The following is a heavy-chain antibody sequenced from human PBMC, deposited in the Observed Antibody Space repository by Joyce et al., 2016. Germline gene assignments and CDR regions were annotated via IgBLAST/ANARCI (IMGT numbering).Heavy chain of an antibody. CDR1: GFKFTTYG. Sequence: QIQLVQSGPEVREPGASVKVSCKASGFKFTTYGFGWMRQVPGQGLQWMAWISTYTGKTDFAQNFKDRVTITTDTSASTVYMELRRLKSDDSAVYFCARVPHWDPVNFFDYWGQGTPVTVS. CDR3: ARVPHWDPVNFFDY. V-gene: IGHV1-18*04. D-gene: IGHD7-27*01. CDR2: ISTYTGKT. J-gene: IGHJ4*02.